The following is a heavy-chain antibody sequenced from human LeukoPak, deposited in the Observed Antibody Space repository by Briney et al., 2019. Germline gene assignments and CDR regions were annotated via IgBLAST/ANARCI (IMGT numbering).Heavy chain of an antibody. CDR1: GFTFSNAW. CDR3: AKDNRSYSSSSFDY. Sequence: GGSLRLSCAASGFTFSNAWMSWVRQAPGKGLEWVGRIKSKNDGGTTDYADSVKGRFTISRDNSKNTLYLQMNSLRAEDTAVYYCAKDNRSYSSSSFDYWGQGTLVTVSS. J-gene: IGHJ4*02. V-gene: IGHV3-15*01. CDR2: IKSKNDGGTT. D-gene: IGHD6-6*01.